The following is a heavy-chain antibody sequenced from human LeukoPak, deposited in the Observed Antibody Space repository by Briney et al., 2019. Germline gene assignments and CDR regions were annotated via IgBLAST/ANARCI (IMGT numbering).Heavy chain of an antibody. CDR3: ARGCSDGVCYRDY. CDR2: ISGSGDRT. D-gene: IGHD2-8*01. J-gene: IGHJ4*02. Sequence: PGGSLRLSCAASGLTFSSYGMSWVRQAPGKGLEWVSSISGSGDRTYYADSVKGRVTISRDNSKNTLYLQMNSLRAEDTAVYYCARGCSDGVCYRDYWGQGTPVTVSS. V-gene: IGHV3-23*01. CDR1: GLTFSSYG.